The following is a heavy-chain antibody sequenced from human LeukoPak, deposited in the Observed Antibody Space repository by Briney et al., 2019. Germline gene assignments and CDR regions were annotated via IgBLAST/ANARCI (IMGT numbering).Heavy chain of an antibody. J-gene: IGHJ4*02. V-gene: IGHV3-15*01. Sequence: GGSLRLSCAASGFTFSNAWMSWVRQAPGKGLEWVGRIKIKTDGGTTDYAAPVKGRFTISRDDSKNTLYLQMNSLKTEDTAVYYRTSKAYYDFWSGSTDYWGQGTLVTVSS. D-gene: IGHD3-3*01. CDR2: IKIKTDGGTT. CDR1: GFTFSNAW. CDR3: TSKAYYDFWSGSTDY.